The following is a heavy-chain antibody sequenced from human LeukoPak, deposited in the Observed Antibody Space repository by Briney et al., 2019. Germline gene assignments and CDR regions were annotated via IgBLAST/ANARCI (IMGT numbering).Heavy chain of an antibody. CDR3: ARHDTAMATDYGMDV. Sequence: GGSLRLSCAASGFTFSSYWMSWVRQAPGKGLEWVANIKQDGSEKYHVDSVKGRFTISRDNAKNSLYLQMNSLRAEDTAVYYCARHDTAMATDYGMDVWGQGTTVTVSS. CDR2: IKQDGSEK. V-gene: IGHV3-7*03. D-gene: IGHD5-18*01. J-gene: IGHJ6*02. CDR1: GFTFSSYW.